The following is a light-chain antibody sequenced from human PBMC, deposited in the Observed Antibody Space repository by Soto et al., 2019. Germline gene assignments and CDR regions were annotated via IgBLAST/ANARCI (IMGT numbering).Light chain of an antibody. CDR2: TAS. J-gene: IGKJ1*01. V-gene: IGKV1-5*03. CDR3: QHYNSDST. CDR1: QSISIW. Sequence: IQMTQSPSTLSASVGDRVTITCRASQSISIWLAWYQQKPGKAPKLLIYTASSLESEVPSRFSGSGSGTEFTLTINSLQPDDSATYYCQHYNSDSTFGQGTKVEIK.